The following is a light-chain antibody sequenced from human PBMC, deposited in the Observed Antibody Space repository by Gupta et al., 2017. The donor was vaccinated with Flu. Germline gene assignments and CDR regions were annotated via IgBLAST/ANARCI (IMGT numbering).Light chain of an antibody. CDR2: GAS. V-gene: IGKV3-20*01. Sequence: ESVLTQSPGTQSLAPGERANLSCRASQSVSSSYLAWYQQKPGQAPRLLIYGASSRATGIPDRFSGSGSGTDFTLTISRLEPEDFAVYYCQQYGSSPPYSFGQGTKLEIK. CDR3: QQYGSSPPYS. CDR1: QSVSSSY. J-gene: IGKJ2*03.